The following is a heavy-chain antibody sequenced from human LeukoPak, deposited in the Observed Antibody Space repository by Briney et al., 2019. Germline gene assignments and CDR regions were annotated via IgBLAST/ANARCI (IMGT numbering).Heavy chain of an antibody. CDR2: ISSYGSTI. CDR1: GITFSDYY. J-gene: IGHJ5*02. V-gene: IGHV3-11*04. Sequence: PGGSLRLSCTAFGITFSDYYMSWIRQAPGKGLEWVSYISSYGSTIYYADSVKGRFTISRDNAKNSLYLQMNSLRAEDTAVYYCARQREYCTNGVCPNWFDPWGQGTLVTVSS. CDR3: ARQREYCTNGVCPNWFDP. D-gene: IGHD2-8*01.